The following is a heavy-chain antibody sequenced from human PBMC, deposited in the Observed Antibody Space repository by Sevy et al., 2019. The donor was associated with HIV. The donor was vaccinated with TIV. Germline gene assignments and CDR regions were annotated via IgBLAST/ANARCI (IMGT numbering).Heavy chain of an antibody. D-gene: IGHD3-10*01. CDR3: SRDYYGSGSYYEFVY. CDR2: IYDGGST. CDR1: GFSISSDYY. J-gene: IGHJ4*02. V-gene: IGHV4-38-2*02. Sequence: SETLSLTCTVSGFSISSDYYWGWLRHPPGKGLEWIGSIYDGGSTYYNPSLKSRVTISIDTSKNRFSLKLSAVTAADTAVYYCSRDYYGSGSYYEFVYWGQGTLVTVSS.